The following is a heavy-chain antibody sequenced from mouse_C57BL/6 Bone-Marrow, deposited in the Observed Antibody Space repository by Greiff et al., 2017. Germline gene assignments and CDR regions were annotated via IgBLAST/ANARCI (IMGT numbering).Heavy chain of an antibody. CDR3: AREGVGRY. D-gene: IGHD1-1*02. CDR2: IYPGDGDT. Sequence: QVQLQQSGPELVKPGASVKISCKASGYAFSSSWMNWVKQRPGKGLEWIGRIYPGDGDTNYNGKFKGKATLTADKSSSTAYMQLSSLTSEDSAVYFCAREGVGRYWGQGTTLTVSS. J-gene: IGHJ2*01. CDR1: GYAFSSSW. V-gene: IGHV1-82*01.